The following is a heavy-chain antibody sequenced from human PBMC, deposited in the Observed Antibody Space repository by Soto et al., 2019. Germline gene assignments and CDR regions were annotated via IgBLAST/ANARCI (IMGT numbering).Heavy chain of an antibody. D-gene: IGHD1-1*01. Sequence: QVHLVQSGAEVKKPGASVKVSCKGSGYAFTTYGITWVRQAPGQGLEWMGWISAHNGNTNYAQKLQGRGTVTRDTSTSTAYMELRSLRSDSTAVYYCARGRYGDYWGSGARVTVSS. CDR3: ARGRYGDY. CDR1: GYAFTTYG. V-gene: IGHV1-18*01. J-gene: IGHJ4*02. CDR2: ISAHNGNT.